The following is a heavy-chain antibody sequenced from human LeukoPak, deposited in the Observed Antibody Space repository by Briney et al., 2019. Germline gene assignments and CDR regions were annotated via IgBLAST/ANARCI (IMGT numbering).Heavy chain of an antibody. CDR3: ARDSVVPAAEYYFDY. CDR2: ISSSSIYI. Sequence: GGALRLSCAASGFTFSSYSMNWGRQAPGKGLEWVSSISSSSIYIYYADSVKGRFTISRDNAKNSLYLQMTSLRAEDTAVYYCARDSVVPAAEYYFDYWGQGTLVTVSS. CDR1: GFTFSSYS. D-gene: IGHD2-2*01. J-gene: IGHJ4*02. V-gene: IGHV3-21*01.